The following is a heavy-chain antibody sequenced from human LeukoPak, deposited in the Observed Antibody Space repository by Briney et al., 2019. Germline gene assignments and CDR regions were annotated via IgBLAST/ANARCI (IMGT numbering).Heavy chain of an antibody. J-gene: IGHJ5*02. D-gene: IGHD3-10*01. Sequence: GGSLRLSCAASGFTFSSYSMNWVRQAPGKGLEWVSSISSSSSYIYYADSVKGRFTISRDNAKNSLYLQMNSLRAEDTAVYYCARVLSWFGESGDWFDPWGQGTLVTVSS. CDR1: GFTFSSYS. V-gene: IGHV3-21*01. CDR3: ARVLSWFGESGDWFDP. CDR2: ISSSSSYI.